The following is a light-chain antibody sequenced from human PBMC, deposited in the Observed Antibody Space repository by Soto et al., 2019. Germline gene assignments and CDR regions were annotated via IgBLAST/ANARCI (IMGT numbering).Light chain of an antibody. CDR3: ISYAGTAYV. V-gene: IGLV2-14*01. CDR1: SSDVGGYNY. CDR2: AVS. Sequence: QSALTQPASVSESPGQSITISCAGTSSDVGGYNYVSWFQQHPGKAPKLMIYAVSNRPSGVSNRFSGSKSGNTASLTVSGLQAEDEADYYCISYAGTAYVFGTGTKLTVL. J-gene: IGLJ1*01.